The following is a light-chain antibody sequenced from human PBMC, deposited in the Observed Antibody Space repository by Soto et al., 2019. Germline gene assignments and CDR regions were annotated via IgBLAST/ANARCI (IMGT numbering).Light chain of an antibody. CDR2: GAS. CDR1: QSISTN. Sequence: EVGMTQSPATLSVTQGERATLSCRASQSISTNLAWYQQKPGQAPRLLIYGASTRATGIPARFSGSGSGTEFTLTISSLQSEDFAVYYCQQYNNWPPWTFGQGTKV. V-gene: IGKV3-15*01. J-gene: IGKJ1*01. CDR3: QQYNNWPPWT.